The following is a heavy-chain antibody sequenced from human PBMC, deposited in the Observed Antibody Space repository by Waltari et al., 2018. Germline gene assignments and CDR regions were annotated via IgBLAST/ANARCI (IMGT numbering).Heavy chain of an antibody. CDR1: GYYFTSYD. V-gene: IGHV1-8*01. D-gene: IGHD3-22*01. Sequence: QVQLEQSGAEVKKPGASVRVSCKASGYYFTSYDVYWVRQATGQGLEWMGRVNPNNGETSYAPKFQGRVTMTRDTSISTAYMELTSLTSEDTGVYFCARSDRGPWGQGTLVTVSS. CDR2: VNPNNGET. CDR3: ARSDRGP. J-gene: IGHJ5*02.